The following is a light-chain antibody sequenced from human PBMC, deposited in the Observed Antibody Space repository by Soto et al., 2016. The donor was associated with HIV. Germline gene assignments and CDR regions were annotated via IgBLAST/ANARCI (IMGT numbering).Light chain of an antibody. CDR1: QDISNY. V-gene: IGKV1-16*02. Sequence: DIQMTQSPSSLSASVGDRVTITCRASQDISNYLAWFQQKPGKALKSLIYAASSLQSGVPSKFSGSGSGTDFTLTISSLQPEDFATYYCQQYNNYPLTFGGGTKVEIK. J-gene: IGKJ4*01. CDR2: AAS. CDR3: QQYNNYPLT.